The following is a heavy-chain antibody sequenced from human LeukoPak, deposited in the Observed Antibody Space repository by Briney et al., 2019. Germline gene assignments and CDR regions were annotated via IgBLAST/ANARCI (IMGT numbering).Heavy chain of an antibody. CDR1: GFTFSSYG. CDR3: ARAPVTMFRRVIINPTTHGTNWFDP. Sequence: GGSLRLSCAASGFTFSSYGMHWVRQAPGKGLEWVAVIWYDGSNKYYADSVKGRFTISRDNSKNTLYLQMNSLRAEDTAVYYCARAPVTMFRRVIINPTTHGTNWFDPWGQGTLVTVSS. D-gene: IGHD3-10*01. V-gene: IGHV3-33*01. J-gene: IGHJ5*02. CDR2: IWYDGSNK.